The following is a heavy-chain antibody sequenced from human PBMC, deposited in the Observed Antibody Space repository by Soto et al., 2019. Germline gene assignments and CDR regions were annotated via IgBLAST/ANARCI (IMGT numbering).Heavy chain of an antibody. CDR3: AREGVDKYSSGWYYFDY. V-gene: IGHV3-33*01. CDR2: ICYDGSNK. Sequence: GGSLRLSCAASGFTFSSYAMHWVRQAPGKGLERVAVICYDGSNKYYADSVKGRFTISRDNSKNTLYLQMNSLRAEDTAVYYCAREGVDKYSSGWYYFDYWGQGTLVTVSS. D-gene: IGHD6-19*01. CDR1: GFTFSSYA. J-gene: IGHJ4*02.